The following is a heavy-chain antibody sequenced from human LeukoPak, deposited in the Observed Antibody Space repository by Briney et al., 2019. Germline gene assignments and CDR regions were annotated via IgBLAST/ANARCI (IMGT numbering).Heavy chain of an antibody. J-gene: IGHJ4*02. CDR3: ARRGDGYKPDS. CDR1: GYRFTAYW. CDR2: IYPGDSDT. V-gene: IGHV5-51*01. D-gene: IGHD5-24*01. Sequence: GASLKISCKGSGYRFTAYWIGWVRQMPGKGLEWMGIIYPGDSDTRYSPSFQGQVTISADKSISTAYLQWSSLKASDTAMHYCARRGDGYKPDSWGQGTLVTVSS.